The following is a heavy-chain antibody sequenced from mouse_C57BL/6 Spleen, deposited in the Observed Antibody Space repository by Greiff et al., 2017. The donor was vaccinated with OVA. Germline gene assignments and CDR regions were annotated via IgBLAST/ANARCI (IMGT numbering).Heavy chain of an antibody. Sequence: EVKVEESGPGLVKPSQSLSLTCSVTGYSITSGYYWNWIRQFPGNKLEWMGYISYDGSNNYNPSLKNRISITRDTSKNQFFLKLNSVTTEDTATYYCAREDYDYDGGFAYWGQGTLVTVSA. J-gene: IGHJ3*01. CDR2: ISYDGSN. CDR3: AREDYDYDGGFAY. CDR1: GYSITSGYY. V-gene: IGHV3-6*01. D-gene: IGHD2-4*01.